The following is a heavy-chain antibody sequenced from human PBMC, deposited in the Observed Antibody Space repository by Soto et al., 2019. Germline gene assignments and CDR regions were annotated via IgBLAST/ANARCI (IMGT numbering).Heavy chain of an antibody. J-gene: IGHJ6*02. CDR1: GGTFSSYA. D-gene: IGHD4-17*01. Sequence: SVKVSCKASGGTFSSYAISWVRQAPGQGLEWMGGIIPIFGTANYAQKFQGRVTITADESTSTAYMELSSLRSEDTAVYYCARDFNDYGDPGAFYYYAGMDVWSQGTTVTVSS. V-gene: IGHV1-69*13. CDR3: ARDFNDYGDPGAFYYYAGMDV. CDR2: IIPIFGTA.